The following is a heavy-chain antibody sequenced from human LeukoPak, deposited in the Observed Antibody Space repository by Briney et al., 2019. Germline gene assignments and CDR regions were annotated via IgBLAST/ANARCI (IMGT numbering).Heavy chain of an antibody. CDR3: ARDLTIFGVVITPYYGMDV. CDR2: ISSSSSYI. D-gene: IGHD3-3*01. V-gene: IGHV3-21*04. CDR1: GFTFSSYS. Sequence: AGGSLRLSCAASGFTFSSYSMNWVRQAPGKGLEWVSSISSSSSYIYYADSVKGRFTISRDNAKNSLYLQMNSLRAEDTAVYYCARDLTIFGVVITPYYGMDVWGQGTTVTVSS. J-gene: IGHJ6*02.